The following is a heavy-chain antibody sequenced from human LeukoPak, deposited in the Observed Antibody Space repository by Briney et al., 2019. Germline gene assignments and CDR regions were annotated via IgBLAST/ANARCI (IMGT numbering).Heavy chain of an antibody. D-gene: IGHD1-26*01. Sequence: ASVKVSCKASGYTFTGYYIHWVRQAPGQGLEWMGWINPNTGGTNYAQNFQGRVTMTTDTSITTAYMVLTSLRSDDTAVYYCARDFQNNKWYGGPGYYFDFWGQGTLVTVSS. J-gene: IGHJ4*02. CDR1: GYTFTGYY. CDR2: INPNTGGT. CDR3: ARDFQNNKWYGGPGYYFDF. V-gene: IGHV1-2*02.